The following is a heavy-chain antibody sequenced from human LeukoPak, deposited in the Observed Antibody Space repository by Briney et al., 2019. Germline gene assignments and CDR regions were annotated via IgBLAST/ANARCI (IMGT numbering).Heavy chain of an antibody. J-gene: IGHJ4*02. Sequence: PSETLSLTCTVSGGSISSGDYYWSWIRQPPGKGLERIGYIYYSGSTYDNPSLKSRVTISVDTSKHQFSLKLSSVTAADTAVYYCARDSHRQDSSGYYWFDYWGQGTLVTVSS. CDR2: IYYSGST. D-gene: IGHD3-22*01. V-gene: IGHV4-30-4*08. CDR3: ARDSHRQDSSGYYWFDY. CDR1: GGSISSGDYY.